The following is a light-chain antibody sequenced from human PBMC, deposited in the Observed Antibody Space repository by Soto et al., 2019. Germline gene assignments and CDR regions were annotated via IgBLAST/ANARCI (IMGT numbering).Light chain of an antibody. CDR3: QQYDSTPHT. V-gene: IGKV4-1*01. CDR2: WSS. Sequence: DIVMTQSPDSLAVSLGERATINCKSSQSVLYSSNHKNYLAGYQQKPGQPPKLLIYWSSTRESGVPDRFSGSWSGTDVTLTLSSLQAEDVAVYYFQQYDSTPHTVGVGTKGEI. J-gene: IGKJ4*01. CDR1: QSVLYSSNHKNY.